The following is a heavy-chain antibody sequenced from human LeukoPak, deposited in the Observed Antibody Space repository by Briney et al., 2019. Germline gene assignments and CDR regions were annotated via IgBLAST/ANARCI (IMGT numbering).Heavy chain of an antibody. Sequence: PGGSLRLSCAASGFTFSSYAMSWVRQAPGKGLEWVSANSGSGGSTYYADSVKGRFTISRDNSKNTLYLQMNSLRAEDTAVYYCATEGAGTETYYDILTGSPPGPYYGMDVWGQGTTVTVSS. CDR2: NSGSGGST. D-gene: IGHD3-9*01. V-gene: IGHV3-23*01. CDR3: ATEGAGTETYYDILTGSPPGPYYGMDV. CDR1: GFTFSSYA. J-gene: IGHJ6*02.